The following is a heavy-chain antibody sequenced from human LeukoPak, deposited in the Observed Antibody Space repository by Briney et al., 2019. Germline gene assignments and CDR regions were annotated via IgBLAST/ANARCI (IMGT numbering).Heavy chain of an antibody. D-gene: IGHD5-18*01. J-gene: IGHJ4*02. CDR1: GLTFSSYA. V-gene: IGHV3-23*01. Sequence: GGSLRLSCAASGLTFSSYAMSWVRQAPGKGLEWVSAISGSGGSTYYADSVKGRFTISRDNSKNTLFLQMNSLRAEDTAVYFCARAQGGKIQLWDYYFDYWGQGTLVTVSS. CDR2: ISGSGGST. CDR3: ARAQGGKIQLWDYYFDY.